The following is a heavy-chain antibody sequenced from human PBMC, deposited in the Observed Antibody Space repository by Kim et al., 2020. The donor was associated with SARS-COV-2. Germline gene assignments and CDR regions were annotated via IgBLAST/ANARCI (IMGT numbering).Heavy chain of an antibody. CDR1: GFTFSSYA. CDR3: AKVRVARDDAFDI. D-gene: IGHD2-15*01. Sequence: GGSLRLSCAASGFTFSSYAMSWVRQAPGKGLEWISAISGSGGSTYYADSVKGRFTISRDNSKNTLYLQMNSLRAEDTAVYYCAKVRVARDDAFDIWGQGTMVTVSS. V-gene: IGHV3-23*01. J-gene: IGHJ3*02. CDR2: ISGSGGST.